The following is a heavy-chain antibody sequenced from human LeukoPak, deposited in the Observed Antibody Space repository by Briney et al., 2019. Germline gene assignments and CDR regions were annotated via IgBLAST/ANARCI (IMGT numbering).Heavy chain of an antibody. CDR3: AKVGGAAAGTGDY. Sequence: GGSLRLSCAASGFTFSSYAISWVRQAPGKGLEWVSAISGSGGSTYYANSVKGRFTISRDNSKNTLYLQMNSLRAEDTAVYYCAKVGGAAAGTGDYWGQGTLVTVSS. J-gene: IGHJ4*02. CDR1: GFTFSSYA. CDR2: ISGSGGST. V-gene: IGHV3-23*01. D-gene: IGHD6-13*01.